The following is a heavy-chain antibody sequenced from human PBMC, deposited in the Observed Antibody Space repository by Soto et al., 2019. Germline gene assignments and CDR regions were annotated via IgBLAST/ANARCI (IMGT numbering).Heavy chain of an antibody. J-gene: IGHJ3*02. CDR1: GFTFSNAW. V-gene: IGHV3-15*01. D-gene: IGHD3-10*01. Sequence: EVQLVESGGGLVKPGGSLRLSCAASGFTFSNAWMSWVRQAPGKGLEWVGRIKSKTDGGTTDYAAPVKGRFTISRDDSKNTLYLQMNSLKTEDTAVYYCTTGPYVLLWFGPDAFDIWGQGTMVTVSS. CDR2: IKSKTDGGTT. CDR3: TTGPYVLLWFGPDAFDI.